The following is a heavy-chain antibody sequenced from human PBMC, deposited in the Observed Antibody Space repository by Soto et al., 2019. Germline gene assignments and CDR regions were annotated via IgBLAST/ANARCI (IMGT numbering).Heavy chain of an antibody. J-gene: IGHJ4*02. V-gene: IGHV3-73*01. Sequence: GGSLRLSCAASGFTFSASAIHWVRQASGKGLEWVARIRSRPNNYATAYAASVTGRFSISRDDSKNTAYLQMNSLKTEDTAVYYCARFDTEPFDHWGQGTVVTVSS. CDR2: IRSRPNNYAT. D-gene: IGHD1-26*01. CDR1: GFTFSASA. CDR3: ARFDTEPFDH.